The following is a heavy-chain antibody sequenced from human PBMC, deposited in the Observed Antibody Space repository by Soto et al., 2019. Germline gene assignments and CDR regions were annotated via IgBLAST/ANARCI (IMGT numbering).Heavy chain of an antibody. CDR1: GFSLSTSGVG. V-gene: IGHV2-5*02. J-gene: IGHJ4*02. Sequence: QITLKESGPTLVKPTQTLTLTCTFSGFSLSTSGVGVGWIRQPPGKALEWLALIYWDDDKRYSPSLKSRLTITKDTPKNQVVPKMTNMGPGETAQNYCAHEGYSYGLFDYWGQGTLVTVSS. CDR3: AHEGYSYGLFDY. CDR2: IYWDDDK. D-gene: IGHD5-18*01.